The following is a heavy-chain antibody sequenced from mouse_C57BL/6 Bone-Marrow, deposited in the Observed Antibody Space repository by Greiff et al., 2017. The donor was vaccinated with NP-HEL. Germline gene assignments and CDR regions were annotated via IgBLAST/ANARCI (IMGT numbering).Heavy chain of an antibody. J-gene: IGHJ3*01. V-gene: IGHV5-4*01. CDR2: ISDGGSYT. D-gene: IGHD1-2*01. CDR3: ARGGDYYGRGFAY. Sequence: EVQLVESGGGLVKPGGSLKLSCAASGFTFSSYAMSWVRQTPEQRLEWVATISDGGSYTYYPDNVKGRFTISRDNAKNNLYLQMSHLKSEDTAMYYCARGGDYYGRGFAYWGQGTLVTVSA. CDR1: GFTFSSYA.